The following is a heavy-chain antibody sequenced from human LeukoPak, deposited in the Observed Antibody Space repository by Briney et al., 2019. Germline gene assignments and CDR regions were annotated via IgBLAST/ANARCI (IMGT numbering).Heavy chain of an antibody. CDR3: ARASMRMAAAGLVDY. V-gene: IGHV3-11*05. D-gene: IGHD6-13*01. Sequence: PGGSLRLSCAASGFTFSDYYMSWIRQTPAKGLDGVSYISSSSSYTNYADSVKGRLTISRDNAKNSLYLQMNSLRAEDTAVYYCARASMRMAAAGLVDYWGQGTLVTVSS. J-gene: IGHJ4*02. CDR1: GFTFSDYY. CDR2: ISSSSSYT.